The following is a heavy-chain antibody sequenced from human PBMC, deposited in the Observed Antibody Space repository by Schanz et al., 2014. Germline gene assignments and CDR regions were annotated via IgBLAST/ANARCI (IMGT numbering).Heavy chain of an antibody. V-gene: IGHV3-21*01. CDR1: GVTFSSYA. CDR2: INSRSNFI. J-gene: IGHJ4*02. CDR3: ARDGDFDY. Sequence: EVQLLESGGGFVQPGGSLRLSCVASGVTFSSYAMSWVRQASGKGLEWVSSINSRSNFIYYADSVKGRFTISRDNAKNTLFLQMSSLRAEDTAVYYCARDGDFDYWGQGTLVTVSS.